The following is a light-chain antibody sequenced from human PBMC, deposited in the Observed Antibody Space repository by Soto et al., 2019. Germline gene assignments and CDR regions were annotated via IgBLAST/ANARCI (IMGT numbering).Light chain of an antibody. CDR3: QQSYSTPFT. J-gene: IGKJ3*01. CDR1: QSISSY. V-gene: IGKV1-39*01. CDR2: AAS. Sequence: DIQMTQSPSSLSASIGDRVTITCRASQSISSYLNWYQQKPGKAPKRLIYAASSLQSGVPSSFSGSGSGTDFTLTISSLQPEDFATYYCQQSYSTPFTFGPGTKVDIK.